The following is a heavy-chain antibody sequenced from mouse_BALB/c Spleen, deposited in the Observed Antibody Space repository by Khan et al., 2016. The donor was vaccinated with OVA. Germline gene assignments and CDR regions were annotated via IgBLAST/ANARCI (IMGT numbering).Heavy chain of an antibody. CDR2: IAPANGNT. CDR3: APPAFYSRDIAI. V-gene: IGHV14-3*02. D-gene: IGHD1-1*01. CDR1: GFNIKDTY. J-gene: IGHJ1*01. Sequence: EVQLQQSGAELVKPGASVKLSCTASGFNIKDTYMHWVKQRPEQGLEWIGRIAPANGNTKYDPKFQDKATITADTSSNISYLQLRSLTSEDTATFSAAPPAFYSRDIAIWGAGTTLTVSS.